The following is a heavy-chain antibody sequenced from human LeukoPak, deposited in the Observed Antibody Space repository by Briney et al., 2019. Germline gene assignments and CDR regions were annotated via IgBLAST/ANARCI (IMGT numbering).Heavy chain of an antibody. CDR2: IIPIFGTA. V-gene: IGHV1-69*01. D-gene: IGHD3-3*01. CDR1: GGTFSSYA. J-gene: IGHJ3*02. Sequence: SVKVSCKASGGTFSSYAISWVRQAPGQGLEWMGGIIPIFGTANYAQKFQGRVTITADESTSTAYMELSSLRSEDTAVYYCARLLRSYDFWSGGAFDIWGQGTMVTVSS. CDR3: ARLLRSYDFWSGGAFDI.